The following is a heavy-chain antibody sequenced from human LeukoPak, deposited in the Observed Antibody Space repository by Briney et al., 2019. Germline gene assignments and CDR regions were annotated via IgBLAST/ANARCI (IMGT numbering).Heavy chain of an antibody. Sequence: ASVKVSCKASGYTFTSYAMHWVRQAPGQRLEWMGWINAGNGNTKYSQEFQGRVTITRDTSASTAYMELSSLRSEDMAVYYCARSDGDYDILTGLYYYYYMDVWGKGTTVTISS. CDR3: ARSDGDYDILTGLYYYYYMDV. CDR1: GYTFTSYA. V-gene: IGHV1-3*03. CDR2: INAGNGNT. J-gene: IGHJ6*03. D-gene: IGHD3-9*01.